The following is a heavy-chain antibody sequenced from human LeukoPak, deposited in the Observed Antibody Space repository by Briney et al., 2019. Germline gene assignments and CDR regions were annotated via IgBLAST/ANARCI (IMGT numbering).Heavy chain of an antibody. Sequence: PPGGSLRLSCAASGFTFSSYWMHWVRQAPGKGLVWVSRIHSDGSSTSYADSVRGRFTISRDDAKSTLYLQMNSLRAEDTAVYYCARSGWPYYFDYWGQGTLVTVSS. V-gene: IGHV3-74*01. CDR1: GFTFSSYW. CDR3: ARSGWPYYFDY. D-gene: IGHD3-22*01. J-gene: IGHJ4*02. CDR2: IHSDGSST.